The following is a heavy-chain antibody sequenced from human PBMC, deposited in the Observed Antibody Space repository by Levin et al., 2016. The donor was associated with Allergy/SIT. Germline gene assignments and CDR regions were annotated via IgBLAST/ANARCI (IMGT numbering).Heavy chain of an antibody. CDR1: GGSITSSDYH. CDR2: IYHSGTS. V-gene: IGHV4-39*01. J-gene: IGHJ4*02. Sequence: SETLSLTCSVSGGSITSSDYHWGWVRQPPGKGLEWIATIYHSGTSYYNPSLRSRVTISVDTSKNQFSLQLSSVTAADTAVYYCAAGYSIDYWGQGTLVTVSS. CDR3: AAGYSIDY. D-gene: IGHD5-18*01.